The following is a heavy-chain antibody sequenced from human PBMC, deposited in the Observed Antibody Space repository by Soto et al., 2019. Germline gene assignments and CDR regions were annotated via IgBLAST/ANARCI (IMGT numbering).Heavy chain of an antibody. CDR2: LYWDDDK. CDR3: PHSLLGYCSGGSCYSNWFDP. D-gene: IGHD2-15*01. Sequence: QITLKESGPTLVKPTQTLTLNCTFSGFSLSTSGVGVGWLRQPPGKALEWLALLYWDDDKRHSASLKSRLSITKDTTKNHVVLTMTNIDPVDTATYYCPHSLLGYCSGGSCYSNWFDPWGQETLVTVSS. J-gene: IGHJ5*02. V-gene: IGHV2-5*02. CDR1: GFSLSTSGVG.